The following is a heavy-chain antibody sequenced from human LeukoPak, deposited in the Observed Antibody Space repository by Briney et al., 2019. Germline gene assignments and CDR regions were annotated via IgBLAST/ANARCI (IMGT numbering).Heavy chain of an antibody. D-gene: IGHD5-24*01. CDR2: IYHSGSA. CDR1: GYSISSGYY. V-gene: IGHV4-38-2*02. CDR3: AREEMGGIDY. Sequence: SETLSLTCAVSGYSISSGYYWGWIRQPPGKGLEWIGSIYHSGSAYYNPSLKSRVTISLDTSKNQFSLKLSSVTSADTAVYYCAREEMGGIDYWGQGTLVTVSS. J-gene: IGHJ4*02.